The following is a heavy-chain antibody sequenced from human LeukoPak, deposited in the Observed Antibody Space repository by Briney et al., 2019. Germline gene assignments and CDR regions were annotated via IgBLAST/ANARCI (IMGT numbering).Heavy chain of an antibody. J-gene: IGHJ4*02. V-gene: IGHV4-34*01. CDR1: GGSISSYY. CDR3: ARGRFRIMTH. CDR2: INHSGST. Sequence: SETLPLTCTVSGGSISSYYWSWIRQPPGKGLEWIGEINHSGSTNYNPSLKSRVTISVDTSKNQFSLKLSSVTAADTAVYYCARGRFRIMTHWGQGTLVTVSS. D-gene: IGHD3-16*01.